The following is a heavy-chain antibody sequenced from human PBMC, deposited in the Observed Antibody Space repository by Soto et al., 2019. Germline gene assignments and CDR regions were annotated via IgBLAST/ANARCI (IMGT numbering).Heavy chain of an antibody. V-gene: IGHV3-13*04. D-gene: IGHD3-10*01. Sequence: EVQLVESGGGLVQPGGSLRLSCAASGFTFSSYDMHWVRQATGKGLEWVSGIGTAGDTYYPGSVKGRFTISRENAKNSLELQMNRLRAGDTAVYYCARGITMVRGVILDYFDDWGQGTLVTVSS. CDR2: IGTAGDT. CDR1: GFTFSSYD. J-gene: IGHJ4*02. CDR3: ARGITMVRGVILDYFDD.